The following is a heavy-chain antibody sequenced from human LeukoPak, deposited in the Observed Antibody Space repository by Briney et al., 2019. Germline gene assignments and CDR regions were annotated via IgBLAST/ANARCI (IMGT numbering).Heavy chain of an antibody. V-gene: IGHV1-46*01. J-gene: IGHJ4*02. CDR2: INPSGGST. Sequence: GASVKVSCKASGYTFTSYYMHWARQAPGQGLEWMGIINPSGGSTSYAQKFQGRVTMTRDTSTSTVYMELSSLRSEDTAVYYCARDGIVVVPAAMWVYFDYWGQGTLVTVSS. CDR1: GYTFTSYY. D-gene: IGHD2-2*01. CDR3: ARDGIVVVPAAMWVYFDY.